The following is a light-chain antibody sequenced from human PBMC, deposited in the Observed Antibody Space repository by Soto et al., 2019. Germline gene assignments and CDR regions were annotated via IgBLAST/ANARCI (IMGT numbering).Light chain of an antibody. V-gene: IGLV2-23*03. CDR3: CSYAGSSTFVV. CDR2: EGS. J-gene: IGLJ2*01. CDR1: SSDVGSYNL. Sequence: QSVLTQPASVSGSPGQSITISCTGTSSDVGSYNLVSWYQQHPGKAPKLMIYEGSQRPSGVSNRFSASKSGNTASLTISGLQAEDEADYYCCSYAGSSTFVVFGGGTKVTVL.